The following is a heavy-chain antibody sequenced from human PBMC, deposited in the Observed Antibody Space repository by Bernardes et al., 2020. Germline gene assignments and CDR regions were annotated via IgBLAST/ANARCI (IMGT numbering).Heavy chain of an antibody. J-gene: IGHJ3*02. D-gene: IGHD1-20*01. Sequence: SETLSLTCTVSGGSIRSYYWSWIRQPPGKGLEWIGYIYYSGSTNYNPSLKSRVTISVDTSKNQFSLKLSSVTAADTAVYYCSITGTTDAFDIWGQGTMVTVSS. CDR2: IYYSGST. CDR3: SITGTTDAFDI. CDR1: GGSIRSYY. V-gene: IGHV4-59*01.